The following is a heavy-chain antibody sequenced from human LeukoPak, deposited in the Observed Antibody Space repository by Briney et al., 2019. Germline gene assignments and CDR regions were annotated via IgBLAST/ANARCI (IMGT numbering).Heavy chain of an antibody. Sequence: KPSETLSLTCTVSGGSISSSNFYWGWIRQPPGKGLEWIGSIYYSGSTYYNPSLKSRVTISVDTSKNQFSLKLSSVTAADTAVYYCARPNGGFGSEGLTYFDYWGQGTLVTVSS. V-gene: IGHV4-39*01. D-gene: IGHD7-27*01. CDR3: ARPNGGFGSEGLTYFDY. J-gene: IGHJ4*02. CDR2: IYYSGST. CDR1: GGSISSSNFY.